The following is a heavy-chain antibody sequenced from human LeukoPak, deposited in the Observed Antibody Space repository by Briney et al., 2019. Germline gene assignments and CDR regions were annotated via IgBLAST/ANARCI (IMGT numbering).Heavy chain of an antibody. CDR1: GFTVSSNY. CDR3: ARDPRRSSQTGYFDY. CDR2: ISYDGSNK. V-gene: IGHV3-30*04. D-gene: IGHD6-13*01. J-gene: IGHJ4*02. Sequence: GGSLRLSCAASGFTVSSNYMSWVRQAPGKGLEWVAVISYDGSNKYYADSVKGRFTISRDNSKNTVYLQMNSLRAEDTAVYYCARDPRRSSQTGYFDYWGQGTLVTVSS.